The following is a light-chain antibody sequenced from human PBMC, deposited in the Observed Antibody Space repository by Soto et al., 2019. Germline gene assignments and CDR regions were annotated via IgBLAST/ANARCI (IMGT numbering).Light chain of an antibody. CDR1: QSLLHSNGYNC. V-gene: IGKV2-28*01. CDR2: LGS. Sequence: DIVMTQSPVSLPVTPGEPASISCRSSQSLLHSNGYNCLDWYLQKPGQSPQLLIHLGSNRASGVPDRFSGSGSGTDFTLKISRVEAEDVGLYCCMQALQTPLTFGGGTKVEIK. CDR3: MQALQTPLT. J-gene: IGKJ4*01.